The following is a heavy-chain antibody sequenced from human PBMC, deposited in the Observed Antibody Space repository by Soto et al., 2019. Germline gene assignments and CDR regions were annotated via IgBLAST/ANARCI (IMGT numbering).Heavy chain of an antibody. Sequence: GGSLRLSCAASGFSFIKYAMSWVRQAPGKGLEWVSGLSGSGGSTSSADSVKGRFAISRDNSRNTLYLQMNSLRDGDTAIYYCARGFSAGKGSPPDYWVQGTLVTVSS. CDR1: GFSFIKYA. V-gene: IGHV3-23*01. J-gene: IGHJ4*02. CDR2: LSGSGGST. D-gene: IGHD3-10*01. CDR3: ARGFSAGKGSPPDY.